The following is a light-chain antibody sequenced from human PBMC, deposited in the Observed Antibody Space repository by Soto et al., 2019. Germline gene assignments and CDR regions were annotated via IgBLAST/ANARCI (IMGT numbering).Light chain of an antibody. CDR1: QSVTNTY. J-gene: IGKJ1*01. CDR3: QHYGSSLWT. CDR2: GAS. V-gene: IGKV3-20*01. Sequence: EIVLTQSPGTLSLSPGERATLSCRASQSVTNTYLAWYQQKPGQAPRLLIYGASTRATGFPDRFSGSGSGTDFTLTISRLEPEDFAVYYCQHYGSSLWTFGQGTKVDIK.